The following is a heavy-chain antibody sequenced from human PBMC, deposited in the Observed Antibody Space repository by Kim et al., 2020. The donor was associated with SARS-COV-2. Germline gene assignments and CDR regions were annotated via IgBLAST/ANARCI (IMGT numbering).Heavy chain of an antibody. CDR3: AREHYDILTGDVHAFDI. J-gene: IGHJ3*02. Sequence: VKARLTISRNNSKNTLYLQMTSLGAEDTAVYYCAREHYDILTGDVHAFDIWGQGTIVTVSS. V-gene: IGHV3-30*01. D-gene: IGHD3-9*01.